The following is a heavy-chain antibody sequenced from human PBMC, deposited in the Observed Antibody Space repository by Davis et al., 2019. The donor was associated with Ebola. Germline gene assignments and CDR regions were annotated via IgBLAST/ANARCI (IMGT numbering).Heavy chain of an antibody. CDR1: GFTVSTKY. CDR3: ARGDGYNYFDY. CDR2: IYIDGTT. Sequence: ESLKISCAASGFTVSTKYMSWVRQAPGKGLEWVSVIYIDGTTYYADSVRGRFTISRDNSKNTLFLQMNSLRAEDTAVYYCARGDGYNYFDYWGQGTLVTVSS. D-gene: IGHD5-24*01. J-gene: IGHJ4*02. V-gene: IGHV3-53*01.